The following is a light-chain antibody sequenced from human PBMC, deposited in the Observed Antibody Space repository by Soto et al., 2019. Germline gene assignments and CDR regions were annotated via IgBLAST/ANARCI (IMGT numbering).Light chain of an antibody. CDR3: QQYNDWWT. J-gene: IGKJ1*01. CDR1: HSVSSN. Sequence: EIVKTQSPATLSVSPGEGATLSCRASHSVSSNLTWYQQKPGQAPRLLIYGASTRATGVPARFSGSGSGTEFTLTISSLQSEDFAVYYCQQYNDWWTFGQGTKVEIK. CDR2: GAS. V-gene: IGKV3-15*01.